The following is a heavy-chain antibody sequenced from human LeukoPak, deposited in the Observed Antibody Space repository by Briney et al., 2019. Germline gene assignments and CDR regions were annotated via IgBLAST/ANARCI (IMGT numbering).Heavy chain of an antibody. D-gene: IGHD2-2*01. CDR3: ARAGSVVVPAAMPERFDY. V-gene: IGHV1-18*01. J-gene: IGHJ4*02. Sequence: ASVKVSCKASGYTFTSYGISWVRQAPGQGLEWMGWISAYNGNTNYAQKLQGRVTMTTDTSTSTAYMELRSLRSDDTAVYYCARAGSVVVPAAMPERFDYWGQGTLVTVSS. CDR2: ISAYNGNT. CDR1: GYTFTSYG.